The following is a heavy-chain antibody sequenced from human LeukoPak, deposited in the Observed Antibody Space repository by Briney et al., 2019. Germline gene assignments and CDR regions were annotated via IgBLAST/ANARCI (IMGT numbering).Heavy chain of an antibody. J-gene: IGHJ6*03. V-gene: IGHV3-43D*03. CDR2: ISWDGGST. CDR1: GFTFDDYA. CDR3: AKSRHPRIAAAGYYYYYYMDV. Sequence: GGSLRLSCAASGFTFDDYAMHWVRQAPGKGLEWVSLISWDGGSTYYADSVKGRFTISRDNSKNSLYLQMNSLRAEDTALYYCAKSRHPRIAAAGYYYYYYMDVWGKGTTVTVSS. D-gene: IGHD6-13*01.